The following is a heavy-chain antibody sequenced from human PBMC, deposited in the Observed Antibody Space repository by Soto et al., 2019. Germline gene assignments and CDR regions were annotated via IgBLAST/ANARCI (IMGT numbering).Heavy chain of an antibody. V-gene: IGHV1-18*01. Sequence: ASGKISCNASGNTFSSYGFSWVRQAPGQGLEWMGWISTYNGNTRYAQNLQGRVAMTTDTSTSTVYMELRSLRSDDTAVYYCAREFSQGIGAVHWGLG. CDR1: GNTFSSYG. CDR2: ISTYNGNT. CDR3: AREFSQGIGAVH. J-gene: IGHJ1*01.